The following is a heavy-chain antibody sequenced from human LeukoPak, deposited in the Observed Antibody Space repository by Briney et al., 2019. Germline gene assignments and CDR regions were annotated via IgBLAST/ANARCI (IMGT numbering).Heavy chain of an antibody. CDR2: INHSGST. J-gene: IGHJ4*02. D-gene: IGHD2-2*01. CDR1: GGSISTYY. CDR3: ARGLIVVVPAAMGYSSGCTFDY. Sequence: SETLSLTCTVSGGSISTYYWSWIRQPPGKGLEWIGEINHSGSTNYNPSLKSRVTISVDTSKNQFSLKLSPVTAADTAVYYCARGLIVVVPAAMGYSSGCTFDYWGQGTLVTVSS. V-gene: IGHV4-34*01.